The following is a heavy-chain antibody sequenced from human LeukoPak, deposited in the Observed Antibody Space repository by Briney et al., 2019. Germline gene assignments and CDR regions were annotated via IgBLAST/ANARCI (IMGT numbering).Heavy chain of an antibody. CDR2: ITRGSSYM. D-gene: IGHD1-14*01. V-gene: IGHV3-21*01. Sequence: GGSLRLSCVASGFTFGDYNMNWVRQAPGKGLEWVSAITRGSSYMNYADSLKGRFTISRDNAKNSMYLQTNSLTAEDTAVYFCARDAALLPGKYYYYMDVWGKGTTVIVSS. J-gene: IGHJ6*03. CDR3: ARDAALLPGKYYYYMDV. CDR1: GFTFGDYN.